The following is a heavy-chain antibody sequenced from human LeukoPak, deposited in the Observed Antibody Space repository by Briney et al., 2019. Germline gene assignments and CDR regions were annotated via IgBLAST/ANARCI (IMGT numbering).Heavy chain of an antibody. CDR3: ARRPYYYDSSGLLVYFDY. CDR2: ISGSGGST. CDR1: GFTFSSYA. J-gene: IGHJ4*02. Sequence: PGGSLRLSCAASGFTFSSYAMSWVRQAPGKGLEWVSAISGSGGSTYYADSVKGRFTISRDNSKNTLYLQMNSLRAEDTAVYYCARRPYYYDSSGLLVYFDYWGQGTLVTVSS. V-gene: IGHV3-23*01. D-gene: IGHD3-22*01.